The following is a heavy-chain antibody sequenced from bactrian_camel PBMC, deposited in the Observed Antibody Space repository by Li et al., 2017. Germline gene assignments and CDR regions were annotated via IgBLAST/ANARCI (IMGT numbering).Heavy chain of an antibody. D-gene: IGHD1*01. CDR3: AAEARPTYCAFDEDTY. CDR1: GFTFSSYG. CDR2: TESDGDT. Sequence: EVQLVESGGALVQPGGSLRLSCAASGFTFSSYGMSWVRQAPGKEREGVAVTESDGDTTYSDSVKGRFTISKDNDKNTLYLQMNSLKPEDTAMYYYAAEARPTYCAFDEDTYWGQGTQVTVS. V-gene: IGHV3S42*01. J-gene: IGHJ4*01.